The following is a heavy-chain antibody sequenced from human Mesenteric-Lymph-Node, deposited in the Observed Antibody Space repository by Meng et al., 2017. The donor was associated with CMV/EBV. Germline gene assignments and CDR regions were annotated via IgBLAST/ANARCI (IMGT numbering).Heavy chain of an antibody. D-gene: IGHD3-22*01. V-gene: IGHV3-23*01. CDR2: ISGTGGTT. CDR1: GFPFSSLA. CDR3: AKDLVWSYDSTTPKDH. Sequence: GESLKISCAASGFPFSSLAMSWLRQAPGKGLEWVSAISGTGGTTHYADSVKGQFTISRDNSKNTLYLQMNTLRADDTAVYYCAKDLVWSYDSTTPKDHWGQGTLVTVSS. J-gene: IGHJ4*02.